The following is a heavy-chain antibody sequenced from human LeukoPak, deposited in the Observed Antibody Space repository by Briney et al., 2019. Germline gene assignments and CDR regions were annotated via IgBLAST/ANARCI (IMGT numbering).Heavy chain of an antibody. Sequence: ASVKVFCKASGYTFTSYDINWVRQATGQGLEWMGWMNPNSGNTGYAQKFQGRVTMTRNTSISTAYMELSSLRSEDTAVYYCARVGDITMVRGASYYYYYMDVWGKGTTVTISS. CDR2: MNPNSGNT. CDR3: ARVGDITMVRGASYYYYYMDV. J-gene: IGHJ6*03. D-gene: IGHD3-10*01. V-gene: IGHV1-8*01. CDR1: GYTFTSYD.